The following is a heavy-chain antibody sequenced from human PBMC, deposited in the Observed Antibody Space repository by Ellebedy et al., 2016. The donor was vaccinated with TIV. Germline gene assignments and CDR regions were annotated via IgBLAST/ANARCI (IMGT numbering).Heavy chain of an antibody. CDR2: IIPIFGTA. J-gene: IGHJ4*02. CDR3: ARTGRPFFPFDY. Sequence: SVKVSXXASGGTFSSYAISWVRQAPGQGLEWMGGIIPIFGTANYAQKFQGRVTITADESTSTAYMELSSLRSEDTAVYYCARTGRPFFPFDYWGQGTLVTVSS. CDR1: GGTFSSYA. V-gene: IGHV1-69*13. D-gene: IGHD1-1*01.